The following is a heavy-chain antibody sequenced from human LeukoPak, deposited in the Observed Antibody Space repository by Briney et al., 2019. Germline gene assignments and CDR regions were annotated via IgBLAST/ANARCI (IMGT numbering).Heavy chain of an antibody. J-gene: IGHJ4*02. D-gene: IGHD6-19*01. Sequence: GASVKVSCKVSGYTLTELSIHWVRQAPGKGLEWMGGIDLEDGETIYAQKFQGRVTMTEDTSTNTAYMELSSLRSEDTAVYYCTTGGIGVDERFDYWGQGSLVTVSS. CDR3: TTGGIGVDERFDY. CDR1: GYTLTELS. CDR2: IDLEDGET. V-gene: IGHV1-24*01.